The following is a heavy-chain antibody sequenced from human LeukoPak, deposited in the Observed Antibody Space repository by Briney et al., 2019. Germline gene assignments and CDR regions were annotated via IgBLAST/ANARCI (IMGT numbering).Heavy chain of an antibody. CDR1: GYTFTTYK. V-gene: IGHV1-46*01. CDR2: INPSDGDR. CDR3: AKDGGSYSADY. D-gene: IGHD3-10*01. Sequence: ASVKVSCKASGYTFTTYKMHWVRQAPGQGLEWVGIINPSDGDRRNAQKFQGTVTMNIDTSTSTVYMELSSLTSEDTAVYYCAKDGGSYSADYWGQGTLVTVSS. J-gene: IGHJ4*02.